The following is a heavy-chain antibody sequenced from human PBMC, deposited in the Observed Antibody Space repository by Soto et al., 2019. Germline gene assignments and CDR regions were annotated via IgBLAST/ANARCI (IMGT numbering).Heavy chain of an antibody. CDR1: RFTFSDVW. Sequence: GGSLRLSCAASRFTFSDVWMSWVRQAPGKGLEWVANIKEDGSEKNYVDSVRGRFIISRDNAKNSLYLQMNSLRAEDTAVYYCARRARLDDWGQGTLVTVSS. CDR2: IKEDGSEK. D-gene: IGHD6-25*01. V-gene: IGHV3-7*03. CDR3: ARRARLDD. J-gene: IGHJ4*02.